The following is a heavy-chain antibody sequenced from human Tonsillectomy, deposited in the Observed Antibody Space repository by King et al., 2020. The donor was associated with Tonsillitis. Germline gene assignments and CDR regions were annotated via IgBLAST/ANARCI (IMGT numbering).Heavy chain of an antibody. CDR3: AKNEGWYYDSGGYPPRSDY. V-gene: IGHV3-30*02. Sequence: VQLVESGGGVVQPGGSLRLSCAASGFTFSSYGMHWVRQAPGKGLEWVAFIRYDGSNKYYADSVKGRFTISRDNSKNTLYLQMNSLRAEDTAVYYCAKNEGWYYDSGGYPPRSDYWGPGPLAPVS. CDR1: GFTFSSYG. J-gene: IGHJ4*02. CDR2: IRYDGSNK. D-gene: IGHD3-22*01.